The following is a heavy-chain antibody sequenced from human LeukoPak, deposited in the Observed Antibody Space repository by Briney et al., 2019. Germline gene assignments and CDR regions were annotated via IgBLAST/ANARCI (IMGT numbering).Heavy chain of an antibody. D-gene: IGHD5-18*01. CDR2: ISSSSSYI. J-gene: IGHJ4*02. CDR3: ARGDTAMVTNDY. Sequence: GGSLRLSCAASGFTFSSYSMNWVRQAPGKGLEWVSSISSSSSYIYYADSVEGRFTISRDNAKNSLYLQMNSLRAEDTAVYYCARGDTAMVTNDYWGQGTLVTVSS. V-gene: IGHV3-21*01. CDR1: GFTFSSYS.